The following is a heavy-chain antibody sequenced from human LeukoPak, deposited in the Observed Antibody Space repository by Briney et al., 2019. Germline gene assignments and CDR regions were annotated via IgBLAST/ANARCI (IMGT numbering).Heavy chain of an antibody. D-gene: IGHD3-3*01. CDR1: GFTFSSYG. V-gene: IGHV3-30*18. CDR2: ISYDGSNK. Sequence: QPGGSLRLACAASGFTFSSYGMPWVRQAPGKGLEWVAVISYDGSNKYYADSVKGRFTIPRDNSKNTLYLQMNSLRAEDTAVYYCAKTEYYDFWSGYRNYYYYGMDVWGQGTTVTVSS. CDR3: AKTEYYDFWSGYRNYYYYGMDV. J-gene: IGHJ6*02.